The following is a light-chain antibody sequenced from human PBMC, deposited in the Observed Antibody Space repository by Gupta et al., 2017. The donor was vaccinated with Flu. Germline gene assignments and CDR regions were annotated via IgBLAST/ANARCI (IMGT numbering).Light chain of an antibody. CDR2: GAS. J-gene: IGKJ2*01. V-gene: IGKV3-20*01. CDR3: QQDGSSPYT. CDR1: QSVSSSY. Sequence: EIVLTQSPGTLSLSPGERATLSCRASQSVSSSYLAWYQQKPGQAPRLLIYGASSRATGIPDRFSGSGSGTDFTLTIIRLEPEDFAVYYCQQDGSSPYTFGQGTKLEIK.